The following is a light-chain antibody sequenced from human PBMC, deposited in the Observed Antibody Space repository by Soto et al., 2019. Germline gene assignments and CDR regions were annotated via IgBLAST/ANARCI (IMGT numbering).Light chain of an antibody. CDR1: QSFLYSSNNKNY. Sequence: DIVMTQSPDCVAVSLGESSTINCRSSQSFLYSSNNKNYLAWYQQKPGQPPKLLIYWASTRESGVPDRFSGSGSGTDFTLTISSLQAEDVAVYYCQQHYSTPPWTFGQGTKVDIK. CDR3: QQHYSTPPWT. CDR2: WAS. V-gene: IGKV4-1*01. J-gene: IGKJ1*01.